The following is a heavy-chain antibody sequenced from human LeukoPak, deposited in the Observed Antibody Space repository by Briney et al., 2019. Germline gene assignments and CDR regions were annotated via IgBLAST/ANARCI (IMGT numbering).Heavy chain of an antibody. CDR1: GYTFTGYY. D-gene: IGHD2-2*01. J-gene: IGHJ4*02. V-gene: IGHV1-2*02. CDR2: IIPNSGGT. CDR3: ARAGQLNPLDY. Sequence: ASVKVSCKASGYTFTGYYMHWVRQAPEQGLEWMGWIIPNSGGTNYAQKFQGRVTMTSDTSISTAYMELSRLRSDDTAVYYCARAGQLNPLDYWGQGTLVTVSS.